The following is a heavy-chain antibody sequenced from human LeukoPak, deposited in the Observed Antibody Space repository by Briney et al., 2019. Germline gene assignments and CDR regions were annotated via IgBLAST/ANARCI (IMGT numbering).Heavy chain of an antibody. V-gene: IGHV4-61*01. Sequence: PSETLSLTCTVSGGSVSSGSYYWSWIRQPPGKGLEWIGYIYYSGSTNYNPSLKSRVTISVDTSKNQFSLKLSSVTAADTAVYYCARDDSSGYYHGGAFDIWGQGTMVTVSS. J-gene: IGHJ3*02. CDR3: ARDDSSGYYHGGAFDI. CDR2: IYYSGST. CDR1: GGSVSSGSYY. D-gene: IGHD3-22*01.